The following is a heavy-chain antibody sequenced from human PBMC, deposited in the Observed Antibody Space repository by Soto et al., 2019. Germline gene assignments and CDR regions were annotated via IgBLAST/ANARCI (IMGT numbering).Heavy chain of an antibody. CDR1: GFPVSSNY. D-gene: IGHD2-2*01. V-gene: IGHV3-66*01. CDR2: IQSGGRT. Sequence: PGGSLRLSCASSGFPVSSNYMTWVRQAPGKGLEWVSLIQSGGRTYYAGSVKGRFTISRDNSKNTLFLQMNSLGVEDTAVYYCARYIPGVRYYGMDVWGQGTTVTVSS. J-gene: IGHJ6*02. CDR3: ARYIPGVRYYGMDV.